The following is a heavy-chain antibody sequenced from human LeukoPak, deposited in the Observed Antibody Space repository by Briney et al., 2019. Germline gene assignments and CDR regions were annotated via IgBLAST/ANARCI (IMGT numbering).Heavy chain of an antibody. V-gene: IGHV3-48*01. CDR3: ARAPPFCCGGSCYPSYYYYGMDV. J-gene: IGHJ6*02. D-gene: IGHD2-15*01. CDR1: RFTFSSYS. CDR2: SSSSGSPI. Sequence: PGGSLRLSCAASRFTFSSYSMNWVRQAPGKGLEWVSYSSSSGSPIYYADSVKGRFTISRDNSKNTLYLQMNSLRAEDTAVYYCARAPPFCCGGSCYPSYYYYGMDVWGQGTTVTVSS.